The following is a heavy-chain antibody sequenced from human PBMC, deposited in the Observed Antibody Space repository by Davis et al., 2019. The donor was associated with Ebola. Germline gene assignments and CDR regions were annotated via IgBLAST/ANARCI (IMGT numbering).Heavy chain of an antibody. Sequence: GGSLRLSCAASGFTFRTYSMNWVRRAPGKGLEWVSYISSSGTVYYADSVKGRFTISRDNAKNSLYLQMNSLRDEDTAVYYCARHDDYWGQGTLVTVSS. V-gene: IGHV3-48*02. CDR2: ISSSGTV. CDR3: ARHDDY. CDR1: GFTFRTYS. J-gene: IGHJ4*02.